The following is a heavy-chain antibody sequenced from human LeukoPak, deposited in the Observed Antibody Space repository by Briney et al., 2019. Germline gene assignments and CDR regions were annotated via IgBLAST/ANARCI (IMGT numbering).Heavy chain of an antibody. J-gene: IGHJ3*02. Sequence: GRSLRLSCAASGFTFSSYGMHWVRQAPGKGLEWVAVISYDGSNKYYADSVKGRFTISRDNSKNTLYLQMNSLRDEDTAVYYCARGFGVFIFDIWGQGTMVTVSS. D-gene: IGHD3-16*01. CDR1: GFTFSSYG. CDR2: ISYDGSNK. CDR3: ARGFGVFIFDI. V-gene: IGHV3-30*03.